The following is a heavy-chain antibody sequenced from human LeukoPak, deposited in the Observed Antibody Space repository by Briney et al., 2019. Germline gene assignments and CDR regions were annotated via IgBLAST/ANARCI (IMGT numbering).Heavy chain of an antibody. J-gene: IGHJ4*02. V-gene: IGHV3-30-3*01. CDR3: ARGYMTGSITDIDY. Sequence: RGSLRLSCAASGFTFSNYVMHWVRQAPGKGLEWVAAISDDGSKEYYPDSVRGRITISRDNSKNTLDLQMNSLRAEDTAVYYCARGYMTGSITDIDYWGQGTLVTVSS. CDR2: ISDDGSKE. D-gene: IGHD3-9*01. CDR1: GFTFSNYV.